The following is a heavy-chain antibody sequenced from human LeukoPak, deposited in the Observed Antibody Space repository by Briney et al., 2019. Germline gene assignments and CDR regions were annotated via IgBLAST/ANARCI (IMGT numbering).Heavy chain of an antibody. Sequence: ASVKVSCKASGYTFTSYDINWVRQAPGQGLEWMGWISAYNVNTDYAQKFQDRVTMTTDTSTSTAYMELRSLRSDDTAVYYCARDARRIVGANQFDYWGQGTLVTVSS. CDR1: GYTFTSYD. V-gene: IGHV1-18*01. CDR3: ARDARRIVGANQFDY. J-gene: IGHJ4*02. D-gene: IGHD1-26*01. CDR2: ISAYNVNT.